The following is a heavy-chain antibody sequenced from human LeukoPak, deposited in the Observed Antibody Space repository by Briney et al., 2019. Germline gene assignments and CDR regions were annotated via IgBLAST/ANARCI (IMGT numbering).Heavy chain of an antibody. V-gene: IGHV3-48*03. CDR1: GFIFSDYE. CDR2: IDSSGSII. CDR3: ARRGPDAFDI. J-gene: IGHJ3*02. Sequence: GGSLRLSCAASGFIFSDYEMNWVRQAPGKGLEWVSHIDSSGSIIYYADSVEGRFTLSRDNAKNSLYLQMNSLRAEDTAVYYCARRGPDAFDIWGQGTTVTVSS.